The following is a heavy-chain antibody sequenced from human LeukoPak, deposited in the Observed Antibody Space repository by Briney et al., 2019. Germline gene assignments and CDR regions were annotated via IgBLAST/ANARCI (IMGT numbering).Heavy chain of an antibody. D-gene: IGHD3-10*01. CDR2: ISYDGSNK. V-gene: IGHV3-30*01. CDR3: ARDQLRGAYYYYYMDV. CDR1: GFTFSSYA. Sequence: PGGSLRLSCAASGFTFSSYAMHWVRQAPGMGLEWVAVISYDGSNKYYADSVKGRFTISRDNSKNTLYLQMNSLRAEDTAVYYCARDQLRGAYYYYYMDVWGKGTTVTVSS. J-gene: IGHJ6*03.